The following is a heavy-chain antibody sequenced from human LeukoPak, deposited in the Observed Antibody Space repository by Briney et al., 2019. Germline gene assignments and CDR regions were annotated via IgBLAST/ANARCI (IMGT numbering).Heavy chain of an antibody. CDR1: GGSFRGYY. D-gene: IGHD6-19*01. CDR2: INHSGST. Sequence: MSSETLSLTCAVYGGSFRGYYWSWIRQPPGKGLEWIGEINHSGSTNYNPSLKSRVTISVDTSKNQFSLKLSSVTAADTAVYYCAYSTSVAGNIWGQGTLVTVSS. CDR3: AYSTSVAGNI. V-gene: IGHV4-34*01. J-gene: IGHJ4*02.